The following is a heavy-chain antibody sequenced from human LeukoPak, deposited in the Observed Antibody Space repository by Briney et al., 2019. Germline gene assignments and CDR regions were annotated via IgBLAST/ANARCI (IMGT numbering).Heavy chain of an antibody. CDR1: GYTFSTYG. CDR2: IDPSGGST. CDR3: ARVVRWGSSGSPYYYGMDV. D-gene: IGHD1-26*01. J-gene: IGHJ6*02. Sequence: ASVKVSCKASGYTFSTYGISWVRQAPGQGREWMGIIDPSGGSTSYAQKFQGRVTMTRDTSTSTVYMELSSLRSEDTAVYYCARVVRWGSSGSPYYYGMDVWGQGTTVTVSS. V-gene: IGHV1-46*01.